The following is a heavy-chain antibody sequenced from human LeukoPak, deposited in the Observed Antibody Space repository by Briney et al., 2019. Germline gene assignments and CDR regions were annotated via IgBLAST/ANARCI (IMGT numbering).Heavy chain of an antibody. CDR3: ARDNYGGDFDY. J-gene: IGHJ4*02. CDR2: IYYSGST. V-gene: IGHV4-59*01. CDR1: GGSISSYY. Sequence: PSGTLSLTCTVSGGSISSYYWSWIRQPPGKGLEWIGYIYYSGSTNYNPSLKSRVTISVDTSKNQFSLKLSSVTAADTAVYYCARDNYGGDFDYWGQGTLVTVSS. D-gene: IGHD4-23*01.